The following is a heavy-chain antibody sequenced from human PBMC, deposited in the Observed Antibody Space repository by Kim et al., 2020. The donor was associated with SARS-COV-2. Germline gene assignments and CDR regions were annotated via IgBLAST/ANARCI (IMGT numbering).Heavy chain of an antibody. CDR3: AGGGGMDV. J-gene: IGHJ6*02. CDR2: INTDGSTI. V-gene: IGHV3-74*01. CDR1: GFTFSTHW. Sequence: GGSLRLSCAASGFTFSTHWMHWVRQSPGRGLVWVSGINTDGSTIFYADSVKGRFTISRDNAKNTLYLQMNSLRAEDTAVYYCAGGGGMDVWGQGTTVTVSS.